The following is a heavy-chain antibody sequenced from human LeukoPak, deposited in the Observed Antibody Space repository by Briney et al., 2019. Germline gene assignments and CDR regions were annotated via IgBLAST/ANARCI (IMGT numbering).Heavy chain of an antibody. J-gene: IGHJ3*02. CDR3: ASSYFDNSLHAYDI. Sequence: GGSLRLSCAASGSTFRSYWMDWVRQAPGKGLEWVANIKQDGSELYYVDSVKGRFTISRDNTKNSLFLHMSSLRAEDTAVYFCASSYFDNSLHAYDIWGQGTMVTVSS. CDR2: IKQDGSEL. CDR1: GSTFRSYW. D-gene: IGHD3-22*01. V-gene: IGHV3-7*01.